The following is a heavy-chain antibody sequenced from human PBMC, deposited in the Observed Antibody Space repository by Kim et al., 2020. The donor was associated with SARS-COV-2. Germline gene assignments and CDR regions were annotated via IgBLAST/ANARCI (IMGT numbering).Heavy chain of an antibody. J-gene: IGHJ4*02. CDR2: ISSSGSTI. V-gene: IGHV3-11*01. D-gene: IGHD6-19*01. CDR1: GFTFSDYY. CDR3: ASTRRYSSGWSMWYFDY. Sequence: GGSLRLSCAASGFTFSDYYMSWIRQAPGKGLEWVSYISSSGSTIYYADSVKGRFTISRDNAKNSLYLQMNSLRAEDTAVYYCASTRRYSSGWSMWYFDYWGQGTLVTVSS.